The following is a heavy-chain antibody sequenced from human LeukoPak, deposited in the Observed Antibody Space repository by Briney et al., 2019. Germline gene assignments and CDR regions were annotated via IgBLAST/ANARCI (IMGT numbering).Heavy chain of an antibody. Sequence: PGRSLRPSCAASGFPFSNHGMHWVRQAPGKGLEWVAVISYDGRNKYYADSVKGRFTISRDNSQNTLSLQMNSLRAEDTAVYYCVKDGDDSGWDYFDYWGQGTLVTVSS. CDR2: ISYDGRNK. J-gene: IGHJ4*02. V-gene: IGHV3-30*18. D-gene: IGHD6-19*01. CDR1: GFPFSNHG. CDR3: VKDGDDSGWDYFDY.